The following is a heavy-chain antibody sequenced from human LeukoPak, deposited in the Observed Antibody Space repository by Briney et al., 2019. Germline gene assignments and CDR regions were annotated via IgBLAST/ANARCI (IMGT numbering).Heavy chain of an antibody. CDR1: GGSINNGGYY. J-gene: IGHJ4*02. CDR2: IYYSGSS. V-gene: IGHV4-31*03. Sequence: SETLSLTCTVSGGSINNGGYYWSWIRQHPGKGLEWIGYIYYSGSSYYNPTLRSRVTISVDTSKNHFSLKLSSVTAADTAVYYCARNRDGYNSFDYWGQGTLVTVSS. D-gene: IGHD5-24*01. CDR3: ARNRDGYNSFDY.